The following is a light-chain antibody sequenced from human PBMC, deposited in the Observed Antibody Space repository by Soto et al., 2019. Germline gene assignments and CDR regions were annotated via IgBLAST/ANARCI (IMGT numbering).Light chain of an antibody. CDR3: QPYGSSPIT. CDR2: GAS. V-gene: IGKV3-20*01. J-gene: IGKJ5*01. CDR1: QSVSSRS. Sequence: EAGLTQSLGTLSLSPGARATLSCMARQSVSSRSLAWHQQRPGQATRLLIYGASRRATGIPDRFSGSGSGTDFTLTISRLEPEDSAVYYCQPYGSSPITFGQATRLEI.